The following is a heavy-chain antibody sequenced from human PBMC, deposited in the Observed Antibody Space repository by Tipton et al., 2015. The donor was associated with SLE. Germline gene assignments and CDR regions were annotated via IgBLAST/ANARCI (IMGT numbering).Heavy chain of an antibody. Sequence: SLRLSCAASGFTFSSYAMHWVRQAPGKGLEWVAVISYDGSNKYYADSVKGRFTISRDNSKNTLYLQMNSLRAEDTAVYYCAKDNVYGGYLYFDYWGQGTLVTVSS. CDR2: ISYDGSNK. V-gene: IGHV3-30-3*01. CDR1: GFTFSSYA. D-gene: IGHD4-23*01. CDR3: AKDNVYGGYLYFDY. J-gene: IGHJ4*02.